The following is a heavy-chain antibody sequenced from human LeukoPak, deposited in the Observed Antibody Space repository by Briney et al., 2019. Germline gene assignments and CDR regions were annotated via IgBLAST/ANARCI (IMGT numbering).Heavy chain of an antibody. CDR2: VDHTGST. Sequence: SETLSLTCSVSDDSITMYYWTWIRQPPGKGLEWIGYVDHTGSTSFNPSLNGRVSISRDTSKNLFSLRLRSVTAADTAVYFCARGRVSSSTWYSTYYYYFYMDVWGKGTTVTVSS. J-gene: IGHJ6*03. CDR3: ARGRVSSSTWYSTYYYYFYMDV. D-gene: IGHD4-11*01. V-gene: IGHV4-59*01. CDR1: DDSITMYY.